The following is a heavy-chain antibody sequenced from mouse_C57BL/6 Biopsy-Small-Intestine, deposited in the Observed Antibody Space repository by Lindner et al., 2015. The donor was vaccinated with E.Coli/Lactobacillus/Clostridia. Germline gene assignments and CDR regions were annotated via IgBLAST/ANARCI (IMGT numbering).Heavy chain of an antibody. CDR2: INDGNT. CDR3: AREEYYGLASYYNDGFDM. CDR1: GYILNRYT. Sequence: SVKVSCKASGYILNRYTIHWVRQAPGQRLEWMGWINDGNTKYSQKFQGRVTITRDTSASTAYMELSSLTSEDTAVYYCAREEYYGLASYYNDGFDMWGQGTMVTVSS. V-gene: IGHV1-84*02. D-gene: IGHD1-1*02. J-gene: IGHJ3*02.